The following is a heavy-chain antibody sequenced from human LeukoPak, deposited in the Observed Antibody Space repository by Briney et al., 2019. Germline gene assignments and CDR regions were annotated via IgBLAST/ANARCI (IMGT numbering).Heavy chain of an antibody. CDR1: GGSISSYY. CDR2: IYYSGST. D-gene: IGHD2-2*01. J-gene: IGHJ3*02. V-gene: IGHV4-39*01. CDR3: ARQAGYCSSTSCYLDAFDI. Sequence: SETLSLTCTVSGGSISSYYWGWIRQPPGKGLEWIGSIYYSGSTYYNPSLKSRVTISVDTSKNQFSLKLSSVTAADTAVYYCARQAGYCSSTSCYLDAFDIWGQGTMVTVSS.